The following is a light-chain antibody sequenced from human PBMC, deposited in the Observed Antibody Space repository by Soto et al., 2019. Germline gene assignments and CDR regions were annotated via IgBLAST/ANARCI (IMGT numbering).Light chain of an antibody. CDR2: DVS. Sequence: QSALTQPASVSGSPGQSNTISCTGTSSDVGGYNYVSWYQQHPGKAPKVMIYDVSNRPSGVSNRFSGSKSGNTASLTISGLQAEDEADYYCSSYRTNPTIVFGGGTKLTVL. CDR1: SSDVGGYNY. V-gene: IGLV2-14*01. CDR3: SSYRTNPTIV. J-gene: IGLJ2*01.